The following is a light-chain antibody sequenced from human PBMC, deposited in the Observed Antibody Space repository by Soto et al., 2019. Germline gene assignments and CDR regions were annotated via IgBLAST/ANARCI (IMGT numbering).Light chain of an antibody. CDR3: QQRSNWPTIT. CDR1: QSVNSNY. V-gene: IGKV3-11*01. Sequence: EMVITQSPAILSVSPGESATLSCRASQSVNSNYLAWDQQHPGQPPRLFIYGISTRANGIPASFSGSGSGTDLTLTINSLEPEDFAVYYCQQRSNWPTITFGQGTRLEIK. CDR2: GIS. J-gene: IGKJ5*01.